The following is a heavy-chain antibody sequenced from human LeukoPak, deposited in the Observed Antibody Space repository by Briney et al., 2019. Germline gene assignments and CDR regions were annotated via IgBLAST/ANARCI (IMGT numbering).Heavy chain of an antibody. Sequence: PSETLSLTCTVSGGSISSYYWSWIRQPPGEGREWIGYIYDSGSTNYNPSLKRRVTISVDTSKNQFSLKLSSVTAADTAVYYCAREVIGNCSGGSCYSYYMDVWGKGTTVTVSS. CDR1: GGSISSYY. D-gene: IGHD2-15*01. CDR3: AREVIGNCSGGSCYSYYMDV. V-gene: IGHV4-59*01. CDR2: IYDSGST. J-gene: IGHJ6*03.